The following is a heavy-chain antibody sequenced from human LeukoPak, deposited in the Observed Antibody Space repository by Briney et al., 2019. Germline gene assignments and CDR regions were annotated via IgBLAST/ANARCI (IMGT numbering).Heavy chain of an antibody. D-gene: IGHD6-19*01. CDR3: PKDLVGYSSGWDLDY. V-gene: IGHV3-30*18. J-gene: IGHJ4*02. Sequence: GRSLRLSCAASGFTFSSYGMHWVRQAPGKGLEWVAVISYDGSNKYYPDSVKGRFTISRDNSKNTLYLQMNSLRAQDAAVYYCPKDLVGYSSGWDLDYWGQGTLVTVSS. CDR2: ISYDGSNK. CDR1: GFTFSSYG.